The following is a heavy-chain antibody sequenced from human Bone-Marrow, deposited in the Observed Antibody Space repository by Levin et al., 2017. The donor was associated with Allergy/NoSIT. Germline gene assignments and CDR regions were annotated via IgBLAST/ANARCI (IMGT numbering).Heavy chain of an antibody. V-gene: IGHV2-70*11. CDR3: ARFNRHTGSYDY. D-gene: IGHD3-10*01. J-gene: IGHJ4*02. CDR1: GFSLTPREMC. Sequence: ESGPTLVKPTQTLTLTCAFSGFSLTPREMCVSWIRQSTGKALEWLARIDWDDDKYYSTSLKTRLAISKDTSKNQVVLTMTNMDPVDTATYFCARFNRHTGSYDYWGQGALVTVSS. CDR2: IDWDDDK.